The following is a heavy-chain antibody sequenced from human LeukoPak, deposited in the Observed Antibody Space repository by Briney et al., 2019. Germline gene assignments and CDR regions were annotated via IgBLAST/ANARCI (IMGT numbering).Heavy chain of an antibody. CDR1: GGSFSGYY. Sequence: SETLSLTCAVYGGSFSGYYWSWIRQPPGKGLEWIGEINHSGSTNYNPSLKSRVTISVDTSKNQFSLKLSSVTAADTAVYYCARALRVGSGWYFTTKDAFDIWGQGTMVTVSS. CDR3: ARALRVGSGWYFTTKDAFDI. D-gene: IGHD6-19*01. V-gene: IGHV4-34*01. J-gene: IGHJ3*02. CDR2: INHSGST.